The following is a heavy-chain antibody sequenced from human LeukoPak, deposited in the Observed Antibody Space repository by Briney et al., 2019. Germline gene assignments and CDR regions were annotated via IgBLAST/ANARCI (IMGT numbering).Heavy chain of an antibody. D-gene: IGHD3/OR15-3a*01. CDR3: ARALSWTTESYYYMDV. CDR2: MNPNSGNT. V-gene: IGHV1-8*01. J-gene: IGHJ6*03. CDR1: GYTFTSYD. Sequence: ASVKVSCKASGYTFTSYDINWVRQATGQGLEWMGWMNPNSGNTGYAQKFQGRVTMTKNTSITTAYMDLSSLRSEDTAVYYCARALSWTTESYYYMDVWGKGTTVNVSS.